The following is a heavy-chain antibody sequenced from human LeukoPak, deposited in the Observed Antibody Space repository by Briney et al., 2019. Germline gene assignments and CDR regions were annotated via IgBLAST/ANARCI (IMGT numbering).Heavy chain of an antibody. CDR2: ISSSSGYI. J-gene: IGHJ6*03. CDR3: ARNQPGGYYYGSGSSYMDV. CDR1: GFTFSSYN. D-gene: IGHD3-10*01. V-gene: IGHV3-21*01. Sequence: PGGSLRLSCAASGFTFSSYNMNWVRQAPGKGLEWVSSISSSSGYIYYADSVRGRFTISRDNAKNSLYLQMNSLRAEDTAVYYCARNQPGGYYYGSGSSYMDVWGKGTTVTISS.